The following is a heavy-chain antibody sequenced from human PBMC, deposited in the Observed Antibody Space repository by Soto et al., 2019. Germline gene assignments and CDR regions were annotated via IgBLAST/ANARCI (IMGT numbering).Heavy chain of an antibody. CDR1: GFTFRNYA. D-gene: IGHD2-2*01. CDR2: ISGSGGTT. J-gene: IGHJ4*02. CDR3: AKDRSSTSCYAFDY. Sequence: EVQLLESGGGLVQPGGSLRLSCAASGFTFRNYAMSWARQAPGKGLEWVSAISGSGGTTHYADSVKGRFTISRDNSKTTLYLQMNSLRDEDTAVYYCAKDRSSTSCYAFDYWGQGSLVTVSS. V-gene: IGHV3-23*01.